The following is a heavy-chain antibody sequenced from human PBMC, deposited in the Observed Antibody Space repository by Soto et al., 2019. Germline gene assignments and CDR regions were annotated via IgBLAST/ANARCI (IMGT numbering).Heavy chain of an antibody. Sequence: ASVKVSCTASGYTFTSYGISWVRQAPGQGLEWMGWISAYNGNTNYAQKLQGRVTMTTDTSTSTAYMELRSLRSDDTAVYYCARGSMVRGQKENDYWGQGTLVTVSS. V-gene: IGHV1-18*01. CDR1: GYTFTSYG. D-gene: IGHD3-10*01. J-gene: IGHJ4*02. CDR3: ARGSMVRGQKENDY. CDR2: ISAYNGNT.